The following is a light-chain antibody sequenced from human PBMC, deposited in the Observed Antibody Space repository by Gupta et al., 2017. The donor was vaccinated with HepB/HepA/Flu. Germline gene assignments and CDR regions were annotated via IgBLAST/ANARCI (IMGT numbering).Light chain of an antibody. J-gene: IGKJ1*01. CDR1: QSVSNN. V-gene: IGKV3-15*01. Sequence: EIVMTQSPATLSVSPGERATLSCRASQSVSNNLAWYQQQPGQAPRVLIYGASTRATGVPVRFSGSGSGTEFTLTISGLQSEDFAVYYCQQCNDWPWTFGQGTKVEIK. CDR2: GAS. CDR3: QQCNDWPWT.